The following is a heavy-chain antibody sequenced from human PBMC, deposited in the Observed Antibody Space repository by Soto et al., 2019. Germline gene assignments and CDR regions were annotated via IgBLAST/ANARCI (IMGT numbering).Heavy chain of an antibody. D-gene: IGHD2-2*01. CDR1: GFNFIRYW. Sequence: PGGSLRLSCSASGFNFIRYWTRWVRQFPGRGLMWVSHINSDGSRTSYADSVKGRFTISRDNAKNTLYLQMNSLRAEDTAVYYCARDLSSCTSARCYSYYYGMDVWGQGTTVTVSS. CDR2: INSDGSRT. J-gene: IGHJ6*02. V-gene: IGHV3-74*01. CDR3: ARDLSSCTSARCYSYYYGMDV.